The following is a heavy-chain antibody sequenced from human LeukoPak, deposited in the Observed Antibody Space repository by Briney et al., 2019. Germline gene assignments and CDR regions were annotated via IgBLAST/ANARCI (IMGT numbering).Heavy chain of an antibody. CDR2: INHSGST. J-gene: IGHJ6*04. Sequence: SETLSLTCAVYGGSFSGYYWSWIRQPPGKGLEWIGEINHSGSTNYNPSLKSRVTISVDTSKNQFSLKLCSVTAADTAVYYCARAPRRYGSGSTHRYYYYGMDVWGKGTTVTVSS. CDR1: GGSFSGYY. V-gene: IGHV4-34*01. CDR3: ARAPRRYGSGSTHRYYYYGMDV. D-gene: IGHD3-10*01.